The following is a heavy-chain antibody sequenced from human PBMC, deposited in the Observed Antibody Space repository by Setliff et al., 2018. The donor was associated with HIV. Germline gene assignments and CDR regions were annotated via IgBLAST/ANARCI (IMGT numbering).Heavy chain of an antibody. Sequence: PGGSLRLSCAASGFTFSTYVLSWVRQAPGKGLEWVSALTGDGVNTYYADSVKGRFTISRDNSQNTLYLQTNSLRAEDTAVYYCARDLGLRVGFDYWGQGTLVTVSS. CDR2: LTGDGVNT. CDR1: GFTFSTYV. D-gene: IGHD4-17*01. V-gene: IGHV3-23*01. J-gene: IGHJ4*02. CDR3: ARDLGLRVGFDY.